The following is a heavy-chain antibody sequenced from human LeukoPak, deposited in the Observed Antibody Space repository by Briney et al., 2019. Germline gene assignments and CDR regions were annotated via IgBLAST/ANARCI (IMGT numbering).Heavy chain of an antibody. Sequence: PSETLSLTCTVSGGSISSSSYYWGWIRQPPGKGLEWIGSIYYSGSTYYNPSLKSRVTISVDTSKNQFSLKLSSVIAADTAVYYCARWRGDIVVVVAATGSGFDPWGQGTLVTVSS. V-gene: IGHV4-39*01. D-gene: IGHD2-15*01. J-gene: IGHJ5*02. CDR1: GGSISSSSYY. CDR3: ARWRGDIVVVVAATGSGFDP. CDR2: IYYSGST.